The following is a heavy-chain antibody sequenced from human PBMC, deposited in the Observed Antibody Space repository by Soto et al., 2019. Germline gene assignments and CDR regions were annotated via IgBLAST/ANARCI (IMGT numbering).Heavy chain of an antibody. CDR1: GGSISSYY. CDR3: ARRYRGSGGFDY. D-gene: IGHD3-16*01. J-gene: IGHJ4*02. CDR2: IYYSGST. Sequence: SETLSLTCTVSGGSISSYYWSWIRQPPGKGLEWIVYIYYSGSTNYNPSLKSRVTISVDTSKNQFSLKLSSVTAADTAVYYCARRYRGSGGFDYCGEGTPVTVSS. V-gene: IGHV4-59*01.